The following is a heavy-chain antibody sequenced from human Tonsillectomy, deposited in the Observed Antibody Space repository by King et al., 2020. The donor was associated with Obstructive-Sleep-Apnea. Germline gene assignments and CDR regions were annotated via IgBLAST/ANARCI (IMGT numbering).Heavy chain of an antibody. CDR2: MFTSGST. Sequence: QLQESGPGLVKPSETLSLTCTVSGGSISSYSWAWIRQPAGEGLEWIGRMFTSGSTNCNPSLKSRVTMSVDTSKNQFSLKLSSVTAADTDVYYCARDVPYDCLVPYYYYGMDVWGQGTTVTVSS. CDR3: ARDVPYDCLVPYYYYGMDV. CDR1: GGSISSYS. D-gene: IGHD3-9*01. J-gene: IGHJ6*02. V-gene: IGHV4-4*07.